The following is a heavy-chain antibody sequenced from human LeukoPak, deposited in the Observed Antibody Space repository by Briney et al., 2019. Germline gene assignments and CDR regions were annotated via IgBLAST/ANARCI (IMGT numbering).Heavy chain of an antibody. CDR1: GFTFRSYS. CDR3: AKAGGYDYGDSDY. Sequence: PGGALRLSFAAPGFTFRSYSMSWGRQAPGKGLEWGSAISGSGGSTYYADSVKGRFTISRDNSKNTLYLQMNSLRAEDTAVYYCAKAGGYDYGDSDYWGQGTLVTVSS. J-gene: IGHJ4*02. D-gene: IGHD5-12*01. V-gene: IGHV3-23*01. CDR2: ISGSGGST.